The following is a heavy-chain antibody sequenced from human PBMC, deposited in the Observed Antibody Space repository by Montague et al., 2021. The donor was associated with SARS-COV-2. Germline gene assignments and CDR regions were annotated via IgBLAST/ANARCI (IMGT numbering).Heavy chain of an antibody. D-gene: IGHD6-13*01. V-gene: IGHV3-74*01. CDR3: ARSGQQLVHPLATLYYYYGMDV. CDR2: INSDGSST. J-gene: IGHJ6*02. CDR1: GFTFSSYW. Sequence: SLRLSCAASGFTFSSYWMHWVRQAPGKGLVRVSRINSDGSSTSYADSVKGRFTISRDNAKNTLYLQMNSLRAGDTAVYYCARSGQQLVHPLATLYYYYGMDVWGQGTTVTVSS.